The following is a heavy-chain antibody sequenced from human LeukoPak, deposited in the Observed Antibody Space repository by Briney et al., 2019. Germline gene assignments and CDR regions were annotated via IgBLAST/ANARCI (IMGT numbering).Heavy chain of an antibody. J-gene: IGHJ4*02. Sequence: KPGGSLRLSCAASGFTVNNNYMSWVRQPPGKGLEWIASINYSGSTYYNPSLKSRVTISVDTSEHQFSLKLSSVTAADTAVYYCARYVVYGSGKYYFDYWGQGTLVTVSS. CDR1: GFTVNNNY. D-gene: IGHD3-10*01. CDR3: ARYVVYGSGKYYFDY. V-gene: IGHV4-59*05. CDR2: INYSGST.